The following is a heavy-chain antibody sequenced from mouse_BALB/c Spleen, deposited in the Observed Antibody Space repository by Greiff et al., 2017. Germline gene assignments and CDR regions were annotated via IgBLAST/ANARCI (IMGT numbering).Heavy chain of an antibody. J-gene: IGHJ3*01. Sequence: EVQGVESGAELVKPGASVKLSCTASGFNIKDTYMHWVKQRPEQGLEWIGRIDPANGNTKYDPKFQGKATITADTSSNTAYLQLSSLTYEDTAVYYCARHYYGSRPLAYWGQGTLVTVSA. CDR3: ARHYYGSRPLAY. CDR1: GFNIKDTY. D-gene: IGHD1-1*01. CDR2: IDPANGNT. V-gene: IGHV14-3*02.